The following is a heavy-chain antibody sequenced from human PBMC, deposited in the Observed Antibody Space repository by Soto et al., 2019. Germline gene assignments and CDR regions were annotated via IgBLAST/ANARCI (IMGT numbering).Heavy chain of an antibody. J-gene: IGHJ5*02. D-gene: IGHD3-10*01. V-gene: IGHV2-26*01. CDR1: GFSLSNARMG. CDR3: ARSPMVRGVNTWFDP. CDR2: IFSNDEK. Sequence: QVTLKESGPVLVKPTETLTLTCTVSGFSLSNARMGVSWIRQPPGKALEWLAHIFSNDEKSYSTSLKSRLTISMDTSKSQVVLTMTNMDPVDTATYYCARSPMVRGVNTWFDPWGQGTLVTVSS.